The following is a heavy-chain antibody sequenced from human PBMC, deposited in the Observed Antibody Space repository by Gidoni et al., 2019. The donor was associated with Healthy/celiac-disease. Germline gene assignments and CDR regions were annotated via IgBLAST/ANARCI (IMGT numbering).Heavy chain of an antibody. J-gene: IGHJ4*02. CDR1: AGTFSSYA. V-gene: IGHV1-69*01. D-gene: IGHD6-13*01. CDR2: IIPIFGTA. CDR3: ARGQQQLWRFDY. Sequence: QVQLVQSGAEVKKPASSVTVSCQASAGTFSSYAISWVRQAPGQGLEWMGGIIPIFGTANDAQKFQGRVTITADESTSTAYMELSSLRSEDTAVYYCARGQQQLWRFDYWGQGTLVTVSS.